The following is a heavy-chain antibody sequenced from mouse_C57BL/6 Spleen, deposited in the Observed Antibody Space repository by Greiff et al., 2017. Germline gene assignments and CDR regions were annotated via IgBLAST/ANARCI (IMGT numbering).Heavy chain of an antibody. J-gene: IGHJ3*01. Sequence: QVQLKESGPELVKPGASVKLSCKASGYTFTRYDINWVKQRPGQGLEWIGWIYPRDGSTKYNEKFKGKATWTVDTSSSTADMELHSLTSEDSAVYFCAREEDGYPVAYWGQGTLVTVSA. CDR3: AREEDGYPVAY. CDR1: GYTFTRYD. D-gene: IGHD2-3*01. V-gene: IGHV1-85*01. CDR2: IYPRDGST.